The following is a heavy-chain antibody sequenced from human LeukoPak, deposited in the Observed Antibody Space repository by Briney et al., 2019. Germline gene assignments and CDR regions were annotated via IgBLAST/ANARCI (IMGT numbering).Heavy chain of an antibody. CDR1: GFTFSDHY. V-gene: IGHV3-72*01. Sequence: GGSLRLSCATSGFTFSDHYLDWVRQVPGKGLEWVGRSRNKDQRYRTEYAASVKGRFSLLRDDSKNSLYLQMNSLRTEDTAVYYCTLTVWDLKLVSWGQGTVVTVSP. CDR3: TLTVWDLKLVS. D-gene: IGHD1-26*01. CDR2: SRNKDQRYRT. J-gene: IGHJ5*02.